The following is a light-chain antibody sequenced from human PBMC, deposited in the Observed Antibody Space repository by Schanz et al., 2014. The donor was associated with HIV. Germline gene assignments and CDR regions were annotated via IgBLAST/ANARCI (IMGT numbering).Light chain of an antibody. CDR3: QSFDSSLSAVV. CDR1: SSNIGAGYD. J-gene: IGLJ2*01. V-gene: IGLV1-40*01. CDR2: GNT. Sequence: SVLTQPPSVSGAPGQRVTISCTGSSSNIGAGYDVHWYQQLPGTAPKLLIYGNTNRPSGVPDRFSGSKSGTSASLAITGLQAEDEADYYCQSFDSSLSAVVFGGGTKLTV.